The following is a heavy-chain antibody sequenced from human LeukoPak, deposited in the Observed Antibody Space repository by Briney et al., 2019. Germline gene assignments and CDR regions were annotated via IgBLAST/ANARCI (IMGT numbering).Heavy chain of an antibody. J-gene: IGHJ4*02. CDR1: GFTFSNAW. CDR3: TIDRLFFQF. V-gene: IGHV3-15*01. CDR2: AKSETDGGTI. Sequence: PGGPLRLSCVGSGFTFSNAWVSWVRLTPEKGLEWLGRAKSETDGGTIDHAAPVNGRFNVSRDDSTNTVFLQMSSLKIEDTAVYYCTIDRLFFQFWGQGSLVTVSS. D-gene: IGHD3-3*01.